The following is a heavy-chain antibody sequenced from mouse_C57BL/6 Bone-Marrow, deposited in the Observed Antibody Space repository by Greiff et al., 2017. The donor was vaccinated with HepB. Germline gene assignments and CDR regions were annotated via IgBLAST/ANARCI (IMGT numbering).Heavy chain of an antibody. CDR3: ARSEFTTRNYFDY. Sequence: QVQLKQSGAELVRPGASVKLSCKASGYTFTDYYINWVKQRPGQGLEWIARIYPGSGNTYYNEKFKGKATLTAEKSSSTAYMQLSSLTSEDSAVYFCARSEFTTRNYFDYWGQGTTLTVSS. CDR2: IYPGSGNT. V-gene: IGHV1-76*01. CDR1: GYTFTDYY. J-gene: IGHJ2*01. D-gene: IGHD1-1*01.